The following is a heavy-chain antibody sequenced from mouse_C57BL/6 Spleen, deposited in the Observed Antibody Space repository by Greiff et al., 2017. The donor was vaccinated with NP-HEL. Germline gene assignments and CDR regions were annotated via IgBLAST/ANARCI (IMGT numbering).Heavy chain of an antibody. D-gene: IGHD1-1*01. CDR3: ARDRYYGSTYYAMDY. CDR1: GISITTGNYR. J-gene: IGHJ4*01. CDR2: IYYSGTI. Sequence: DVKLQESGPGLVKPSQTVFLTCTVTGISITTGNYRWSWIRQFPGNKLEWIGYIYYSGTITYNPSLTSRTTITRDTPKNQFFLEMNSLTAEDTATYYCARDRYYGSTYYAMDYWGQGTSVTVSS. V-gene: IGHV3-5*01.